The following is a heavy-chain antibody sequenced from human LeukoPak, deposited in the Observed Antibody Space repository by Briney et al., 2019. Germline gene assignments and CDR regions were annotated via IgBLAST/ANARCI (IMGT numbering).Heavy chain of an antibody. Sequence: GGSLRLSCAASGFTFSSYAMSWVRQAPGKGLEWVSVIYSGGSTYYADSVKGRFTISRDNSKNTLYLQMNSLRAEDTAVYYCARVSDDSWGLSGGAFDIWGQGTMVTVSS. D-gene: IGHD3-22*01. CDR3: ARVSDDSWGLSGGAFDI. J-gene: IGHJ3*02. CDR2: IYSGGST. V-gene: IGHV3-53*01. CDR1: GFTFSSYA.